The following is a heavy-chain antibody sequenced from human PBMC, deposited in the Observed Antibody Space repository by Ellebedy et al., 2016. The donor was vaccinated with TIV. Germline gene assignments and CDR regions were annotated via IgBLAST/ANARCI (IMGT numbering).Heavy chain of an antibody. CDR1: GFTFSNYW. CDR3: ATSSRGWGYDAFDI. D-gene: IGHD6-19*01. CDR2: IRNDGGER. J-gene: IGHJ3*02. V-gene: IGHV3-7*03. Sequence: GESLKISCAASGFTFSNYWMAWVRQAPGKGLEWVANIRNDGGERFYVDSVKGRFTISRDNAKNLLFLQMNSLRAEDTAVYYCATSSRGWGYDAFDIWGQGTMVTVSS.